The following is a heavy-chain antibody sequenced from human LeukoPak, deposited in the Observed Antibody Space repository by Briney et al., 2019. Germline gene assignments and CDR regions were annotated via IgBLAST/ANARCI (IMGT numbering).Heavy chain of an antibody. CDR1: GYTFTNNY. CDR2: INPSGGST. J-gene: IGHJ4*02. V-gene: IGHV1-46*01. D-gene: IGHD6-13*01. Sequence: ASVKVSCKASGYTFTNNYLHWVRQAPGQGLEWTGIINPSGGSTSYAQKFQGRVTMTRDTSTSTVYMELSSLRSEDTAVYYCARDLGIAASGNYFDYWGQGTLVTVSS. CDR3: ARDLGIAASGNYFDY.